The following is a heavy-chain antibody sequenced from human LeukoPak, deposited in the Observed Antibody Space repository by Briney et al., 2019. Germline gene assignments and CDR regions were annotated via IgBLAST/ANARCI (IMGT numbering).Heavy chain of an antibody. CDR3: ARWGRYYDSSGYPSPYAFDI. Sequence: GGSLRLSCAASGFTFSSYSMNWVRQAPGKGLEWVSSISSSSSYIYYADSVKGRFTISRDNAKNSLYLQMNSLRAEDTAVYYCARWGRYYDSSGYPSPYAFDIWGQGTMVTVSS. CDR2: ISSSSSYI. CDR1: GFTFSSYS. J-gene: IGHJ3*02. D-gene: IGHD3-22*01. V-gene: IGHV3-21*01.